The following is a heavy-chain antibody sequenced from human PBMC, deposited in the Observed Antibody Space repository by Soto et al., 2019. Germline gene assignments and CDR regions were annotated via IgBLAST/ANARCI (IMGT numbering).Heavy chain of an antibody. CDR1: GDSVSSNSAA. V-gene: IGHV6-1*01. Sequence: QVQLQQSGPGLVKPSQTLSLTCAISGDSVSSNSAAWNWIRQSPSRGLEWLGRTYYRSKWYNDYAVSVKSRITINPDTSKNQFSLQLNSVTPEDTAVYYCARDSRMVVPYGIAAAGNNWFDPWGQGTLVTVSS. D-gene: IGHD6-13*01. CDR2: TYYRSKWYN. CDR3: ARDSRMVVPYGIAAAGNNWFDP. J-gene: IGHJ5*02.